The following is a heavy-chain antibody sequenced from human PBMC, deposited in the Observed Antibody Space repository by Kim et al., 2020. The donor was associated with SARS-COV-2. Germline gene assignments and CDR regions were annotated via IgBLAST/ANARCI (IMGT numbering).Heavy chain of an antibody. J-gene: IGHJ4*02. Sequence: GGSLRLSCAASGFTVSSNYMSWVRQAPGKGPEWVSVIYSGGSTYYADSVKGRFTISRHNSKNTLYLQMNSLRAEDTAVYYCARDGGMGQQLVPLGYWGQGTLVTVSS. CDR3: ARDGGMGQQLVPLGY. CDR2: IYSGGST. V-gene: IGHV3-53*04. CDR1: GFTVSSNY. D-gene: IGHD6-13*01.